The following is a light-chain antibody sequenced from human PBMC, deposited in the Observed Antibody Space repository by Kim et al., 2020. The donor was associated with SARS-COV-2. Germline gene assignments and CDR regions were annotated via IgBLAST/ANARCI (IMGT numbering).Light chain of an antibody. CDR2: YDN. CDR3: AAWDDSLTASV. J-gene: IGLJ3*02. CDR1: SSNIGKNA. Sequence: QSVLTQPPSVSEAPRQRVTISCSGSSSNIGKNAVNWYQQLPGKAPKLLIYYDNLLPSGVSDRFSGSKSGTSASLAISGLQSEDEADYYCAAWDDSLTASVFGGRTQMTVL. V-gene: IGLV1-36*01.